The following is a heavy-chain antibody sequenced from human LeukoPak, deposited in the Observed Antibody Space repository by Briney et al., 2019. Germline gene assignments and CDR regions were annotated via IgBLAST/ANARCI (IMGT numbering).Heavy chain of an antibody. CDR3: ATYRQVMLPFES. CDR1: GFTFNTFA. Sequence: GGSLRLSCVASGFTFNTFAMIWVRQPPGKGLEWVSSIFQGGGEIHYADSVRGRFTISRDNSKNTLFLQMNSLRAEDTAIYYCATYRQVMLPFESWGRGTLVTVSS. J-gene: IGHJ4*02. V-gene: IGHV3-23*01. D-gene: IGHD5-18*01. CDR2: IFQGGGEI.